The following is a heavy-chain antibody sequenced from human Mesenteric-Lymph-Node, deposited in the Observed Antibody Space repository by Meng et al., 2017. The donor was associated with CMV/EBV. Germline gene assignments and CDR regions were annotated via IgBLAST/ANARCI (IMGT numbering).Heavy chain of an antibody. J-gene: IGHJ6*02. CDR3: ARVPLGWSYQLPINNNYYAMDV. Sequence: ASVKVSCKTSGYIFTNYYMHWVRQAPGQGLEWMGIINPSGGSTTYAQKFQGRATMSRDTSTNTIYMELSSLKSEDTAVYYCARVPLGWSYQLPINNNYYAMDVWGQGTTVTVSS. CDR2: INPSGGST. V-gene: IGHV1-46*01. D-gene: IGHD2-2*01. CDR1: GYIFTNYY.